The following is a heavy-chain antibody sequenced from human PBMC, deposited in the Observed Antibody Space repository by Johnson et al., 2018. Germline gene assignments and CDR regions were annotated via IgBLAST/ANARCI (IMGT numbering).Heavy chain of an antibody. Sequence: VQLVESGGGVVRPGGSLRLSCAASGFTFDDYGMSWVRRAPGNGLEWVSGIHGNGGSTGYADSVQGRFTISRDNAKNSLYLRMNSRRAEDTALDYCEREGTVTSHQHYYYCYHMDVWGQGTTVTVYS. CDR2: IHGNGGST. CDR1: GFTFDDYG. D-gene: IGHD4-17*01. CDR3: EREGTVTSHQHYYYCYHMDV. J-gene: IGHJ6*03. V-gene: IGHV3-20*04.